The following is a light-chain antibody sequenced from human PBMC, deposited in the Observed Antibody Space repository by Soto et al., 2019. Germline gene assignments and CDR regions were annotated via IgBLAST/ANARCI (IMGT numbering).Light chain of an antibody. V-gene: IGKV3-20*01. CDR1: QSVSSSY. CDR2: GAS. Sequence: EIVLTQSPGTLSLSPGERATLSCRASQSVSSSYLAWYQQKPGQAPRLLSYGASSRATGSPHRFSGSGSGTDFTLTISSLQSEDFEVYYCQQYNNWRRTFGQGTKVDIK. J-gene: IGKJ1*01. CDR3: QQYNNWRRT.